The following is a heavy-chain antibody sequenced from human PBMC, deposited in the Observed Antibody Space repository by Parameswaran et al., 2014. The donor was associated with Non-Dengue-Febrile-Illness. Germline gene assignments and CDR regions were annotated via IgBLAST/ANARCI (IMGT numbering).Heavy chain of an antibody. CDR2: ISAYNGNT. CDR3: ARALSLAGPTLPTYNYFGADV. V-gene: IGHV1-18*01. Sequence: WVRQAPGQGLEWVGWISAYNGNTNYARKFRGRVTLTTDTSTNTVYLSFRSLRSDDTAVYFCARALSLAGPTLPTYNYFGADVWGQGTTVTVSS. J-gene: IGHJ6*02.